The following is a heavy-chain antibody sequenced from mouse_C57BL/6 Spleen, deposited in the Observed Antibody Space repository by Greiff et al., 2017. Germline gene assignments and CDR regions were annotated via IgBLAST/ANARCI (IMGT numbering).Heavy chain of an antibody. CDR2: IYPGDGDT. CDR3: ARDYDKVPYFDV. Sequence: ESGPELVKPGASVKISCKASGYAFSSSWMNWVKQRPGKGLEWIGRIYPGDGDTNYNGKFKGKATLTADKSSSTAYMQLSSLTSEDSAVYFCARDYDKVPYFDVWGTGTTVTVSS. D-gene: IGHD2-4*01. CDR1: GYAFSSSW. J-gene: IGHJ1*03. V-gene: IGHV1-82*01.